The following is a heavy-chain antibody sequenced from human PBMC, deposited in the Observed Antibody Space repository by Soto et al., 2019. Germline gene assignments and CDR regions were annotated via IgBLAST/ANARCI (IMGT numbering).Heavy chain of an antibody. V-gene: IGHV4-34*01. Sequence: QVQLQQWGAGLLKPSETLSLTCAVYGGSFSGYYWSWIRQPPGKGLEWIGEINHSGSNNYNPSLKSRVTISVDTSKNQLSLKLSSVTAADTAVYYCARGGDDIVVVVAATPSDYYYGMDVWGQGTTVTVSS. CDR1: GGSFSGYY. CDR2: INHSGSN. CDR3: ARGGDDIVVVVAATPSDYYYGMDV. J-gene: IGHJ6*02. D-gene: IGHD2-15*01.